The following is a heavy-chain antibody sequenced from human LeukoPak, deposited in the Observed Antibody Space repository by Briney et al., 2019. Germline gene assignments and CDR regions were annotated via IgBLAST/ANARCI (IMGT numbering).Heavy chain of an antibody. CDR3: WLEKVVAAYFDS. Sequence: PSETLSLTCTVSGGSISSTGSFWGWIRQPPWKGLEWIGSIYSGGITYYNPSLKSRVTISEDTSKNQFSLKMTSMTAADTAIYYCWLEKVVAAYFDSWGQGTLVTVSS. V-gene: IGHV4-39*07. D-gene: IGHD2-15*01. J-gene: IGHJ4*02. CDR1: GGSISSTGSF. CDR2: IYSGGIT.